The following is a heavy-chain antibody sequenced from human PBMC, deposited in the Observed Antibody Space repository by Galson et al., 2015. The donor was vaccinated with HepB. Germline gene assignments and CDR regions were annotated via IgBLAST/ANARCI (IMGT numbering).Heavy chain of an antibody. J-gene: IGHJ6*02. CDR2: ISDRADTV. CDR3: ARASRRGNTRYNFYYSMDA. Sequence: SLRLSCAASGFTLSDFYMSWIRQAPGRGLEWVAYISDRADTVYHADSVKGRFTISRDNAKSSVVLQMNSLRAGDTAVYYCARASRRGNTRYNFYYSMDAWGQGTTVTVSS. CDR1: GFTLSDFY. V-gene: IGHV3-11*01. D-gene: IGHD4-23*01.